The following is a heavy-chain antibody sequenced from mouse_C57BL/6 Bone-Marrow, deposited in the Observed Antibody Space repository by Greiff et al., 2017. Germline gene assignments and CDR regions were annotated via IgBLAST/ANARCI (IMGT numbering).Heavy chain of an antibody. Sequence: QVQLQQPGAELVKPGASVKLSCKASGYTFTSYWMQWVKQRPGQGLEWIGEIDPSDSYTNYNQKFKGKATLTVDTSSSTAYMQLSSLTSEDSAVYYCARWNTTTGAYWGQGTLVTVSA. CDR3: ARWNTTTGAY. V-gene: IGHV1-50*01. CDR2: IDPSDSYT. J-gene: IGHJ3*01. CDR1: GYTFTSYW. D-gene: IGHD1-1*01.